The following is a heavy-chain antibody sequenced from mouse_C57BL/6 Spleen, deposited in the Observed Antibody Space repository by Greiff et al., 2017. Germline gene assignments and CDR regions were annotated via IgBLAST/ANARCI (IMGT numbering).Heavy chain of an antibody. Sequence: VKLQESGPELVKPGASVKISCKASGYSFTSYYIHWVKQRPGQGLEWIGWIYPGSGNTQYNEQFKGKATLTADTSSSTAYMQLRSLTSEDSAVYYCARSPHYAMDYWGQGTSVTVSA. CDR2: IYPGSGNT. CDR1: GYSFTSYY. CDR3: ARSPHYAMDY. J-gene: IGHJ4*01. V-gene: IGHV1-66*01.